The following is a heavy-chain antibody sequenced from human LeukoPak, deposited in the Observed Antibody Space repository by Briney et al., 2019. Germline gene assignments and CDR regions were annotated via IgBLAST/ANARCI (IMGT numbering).Heavy chain of an antibody. V-gene: IGHV5-51*01. CDR2: VYPGDSDT. Sequence: PGESLQISCQGSGYSFTSYWIGWVRQMPGKGLEWMGIVYPGDSDTRYSPSFQGQVTISADKSISTAYLQWSSLKASDTAMYYCARHRGQLGYCTNGVCYHYYMDVWGKGTTVTVSS. D-gene: IGHD2-8*01. CDR3: ARHRGQLGYCTNGVCYHYYMDV. J-gene: IGHJ6*03. CDR1: GYSFTSYW.